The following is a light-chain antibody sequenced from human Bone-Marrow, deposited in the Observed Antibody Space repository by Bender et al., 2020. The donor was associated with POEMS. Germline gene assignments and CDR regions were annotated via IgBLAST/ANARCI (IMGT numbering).Light chain of an antibody. CDR3: SSYTFSSGEV. V-gene: IGLV2-14*03. J-gene: IGLJ2*01. CDR2: DVT. CDR1: SSDIGGYNS. Sequence: QSALTQPASVSGSPGQSITISCTGTSSDIGGYNSVSWYQHLPGKAPKLIICDVTNRPSGVSNRFSGSKSGNTASLTISGLQAEDEADYYCSSYTFSSGEVFGGGTKLTVL.